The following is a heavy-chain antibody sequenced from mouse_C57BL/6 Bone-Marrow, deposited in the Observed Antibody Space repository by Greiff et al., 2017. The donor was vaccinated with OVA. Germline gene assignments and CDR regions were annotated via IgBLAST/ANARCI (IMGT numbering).Heavy chain of an antibody. CDR1: GYTFTDYE. J-gene: IGHJ4*01. V-gene: IGHV1-15*01. Sequence: QVQLQQSGAELVRPGASVTLSCKASGYTFTDYEMHWVKQTPVHGLEWIGAIDPETGGTAYNQKFKGKAILTADKSSSTAYMELRSLTSEDSAVYYCTRGRYYGSRRGMDYWGQGTSVTVSS. CDR3: TRGRYYGSRRGMDY. D-gene: IGHD1-1*01. CDR2: IDPETGGT.